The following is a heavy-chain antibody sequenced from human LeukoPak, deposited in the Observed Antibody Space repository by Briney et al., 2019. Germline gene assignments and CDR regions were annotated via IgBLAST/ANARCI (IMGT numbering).Heavy chain of an antibody. J-gene: IGHJ3*02. V-gene: IGHV3-30*04. Sequence: GGSLRLSCAASGFTFSSYAMHWVRQAPGKGLEWVAVISYDGSNKYYADSVKGRFTISRDNSKNTLYLQMNSLRAEDTAVYYCASRKYYYDSSGYYDDAFDIWGQGTMVTVSS. CDR3: ASRKYYYDSSGYYDDAFDI. CDR1: GFTFSSYA. D-gene: IGHD3-22*01. CDR2: ISYDGSNK.